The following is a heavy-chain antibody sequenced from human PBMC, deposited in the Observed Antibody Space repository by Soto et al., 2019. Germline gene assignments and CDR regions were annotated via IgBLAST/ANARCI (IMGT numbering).Heavy chain of an antibody. CDR2: ISAYNGNT. CDR3: ARHQMGFFPALRRTGFDY. J-gene: IGHJ4*02. V-gene: IGHV1-18*04. D-gene: IGHD2-2*01. Sequence: QVQLVQSGAEVKKPGASVKVSCKASGYTFTSYGISWVRQAPGQGLEWMGWISAYNGNTNYAQKLQGRVTMTTDTSTSTAYMELRSLRSDDTAVYYCARHQMGFFPALRRTGFDYWGQGTLVTVSS. CDR1: GYTFTSYG.